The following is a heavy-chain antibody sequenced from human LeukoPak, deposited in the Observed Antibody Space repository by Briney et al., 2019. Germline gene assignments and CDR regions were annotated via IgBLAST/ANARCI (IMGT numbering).Heavy chain of an antibody. J-gene: IGHJ4*02. D-gene: IGHD3-16*01. CDR3: ARHHTSSKPIDY. Sequence: SETLSLTCTVSGDSLYYWGWIRQPPGKGLEWIGSVYSTGHTNYNLSPKSRVTVSIDTSKNQLSLKLTSVTAADTAMYYCARHHTSSKPIDYWGQGTLVTVSS. V-gene: IGHV4-39*01. CDR1: GDSLYY. CDR2: VYSTGHT.